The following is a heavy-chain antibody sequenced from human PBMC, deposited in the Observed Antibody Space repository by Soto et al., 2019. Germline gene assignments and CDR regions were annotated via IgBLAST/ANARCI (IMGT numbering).Heavy chain of an antibody. CDR1: GYTFTSYA. J-gene: IGHJ6*02. V-gene: IGHV1-3*01. CDR2: INAGNGNT. Sequence: ASVKVSCKASGYTFTSYAMHWVRQAPGQRLEWMGWINAGNGNTKYSQKFQGRVTITRDTSASTAYMELSSLRSEDTAVYYCARKGCGGDCYSNYYYYYGMDVWGQGTTVTVSS. CDR3: ARKGCGGDCYSNYYYYYGMDV. D-gene: IGHD2-21*02.